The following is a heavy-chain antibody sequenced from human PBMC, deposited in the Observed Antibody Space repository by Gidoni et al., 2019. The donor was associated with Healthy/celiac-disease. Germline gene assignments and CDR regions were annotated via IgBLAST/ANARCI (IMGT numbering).Heavy chain of an antibody. CDR1: GATFSSYA. Sequence: QVQLVQSGAEVQKPGSSVQVSCKASGATFSSYAISWVRQAPGQGLEWMGGIIPIFGTANYAQKFQGRVTITADESTSTAYMELSSLRSEDTAVYYCARCAYDFWSGNSNWFDPWGQGTLVTVSS. J-gene: IGHJ5*02. CDR2: IIPIFGTA. D-gene: IGHD3-3*01. CDR3: ARCAYDFWSGNSNWFDP. V-gene: IGHV1-69*01.